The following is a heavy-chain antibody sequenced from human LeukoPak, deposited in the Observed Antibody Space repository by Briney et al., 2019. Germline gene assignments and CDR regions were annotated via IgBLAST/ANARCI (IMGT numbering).Heavy chain of an antibody. CDR3: ARGKSRGSHIDY. Sequence: SEALSLTCTVSGYSISSGYYWGWIRQPPGKGLEWIGSFYDSGNTYYNPSLKSRVTISVDTSKNQFSLKVRSVTAADTAVYFCARGKSRGSHIDYWGQGTLVTVSS. D-gene: IGHD1-26*01. CDR1: GYSISSGYY. CDR2: FYDSGNT. J-gene: IGHJ4*02. V-gene: IGHV4-38-2*02.